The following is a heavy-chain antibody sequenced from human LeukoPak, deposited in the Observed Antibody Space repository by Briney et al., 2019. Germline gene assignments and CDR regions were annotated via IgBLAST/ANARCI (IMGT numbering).Heavy chain of an antibody. Sequence: SGGSLRLSCAASGFTFSGSAMHWVRQASGKGLEWVGRIRSKANSYATAYAASVKGRFTISRDDPKNTAYLQMNSLKTEDTAVYYCTRRHFDRYCSSTSCQDQYFDYWGQGTLVTVSS. CDR1: GFTFSGSA. J-gene: IGHJ4*02. CDR2: IRSKANSYAT. V-gene: IGHV3-73*01. CDR3: TRRHFDRYCSSTSCQDQYFDY. D-gene: IGHD2-2*01.